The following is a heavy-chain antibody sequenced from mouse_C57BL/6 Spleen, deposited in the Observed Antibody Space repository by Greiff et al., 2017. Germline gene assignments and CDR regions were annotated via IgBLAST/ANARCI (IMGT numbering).Heavy chain of an antibody. D-gene: IGHD1-1*01. V-gene: IGHV5-17*01. CDR3: AREVYYGSTFDY. CDR2: ISSGSSTI. CDR1: GFTFSDYG. Sequence: EVKLVESGGGLAKPGGSLKLSCAASGFTFSDYGMHWVRQAPEKGLEWVAYISSGSSTIYYADTVKGRFTISRDDAKNTLFLQMTSLRSEDTAMYYCAREVYYGSTFDYWGQGTTLTVSS. J-gene: IGHJ2*01.